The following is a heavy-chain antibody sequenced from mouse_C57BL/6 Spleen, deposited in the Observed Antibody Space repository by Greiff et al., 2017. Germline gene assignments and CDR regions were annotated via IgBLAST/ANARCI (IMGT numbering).Heavy chain of an antibody. CDR2: IYPGNSDT. Sequence: EVQLQQSGTVLARPGASVKMSCKTSGYTFTSYWMHWVKQRPGQGLEWIGAIYPGNSDTSYNQKFKGKAKLTAVTSASTAYMELSSLTNEDSAVYYCTRGEVITTVVAGDNYWGQGTTLTVSS. CDR3: TRGEVITTVVAGDNY. CDR1: GYTFTSYW. J-gene: IGHJ2*01. V-gene: IGHV1-5*01. D-gene: IGHD1-1*01.